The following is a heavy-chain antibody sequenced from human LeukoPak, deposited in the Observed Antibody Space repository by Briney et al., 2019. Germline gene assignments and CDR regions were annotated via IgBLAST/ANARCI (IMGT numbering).Heavy chain of an antibody. CDR3: ARVRGVAGTTVVG. CDR2: IKEDGSET. CDR1: GFTFSNYR. V-gene: IGHV3-7*01. D-gene: IGHD1-1*01. J-gene: IGHJ4*02. Sequence: GGSLRLSCAVSGFTFSNYRMSWVRQAPGKGLEGVTRIKEDGSETYYVDSVKGRFTISRDNAQNSLFLEMNSLRVEDTAVYYCARVRGVAGTTVVGWGQGTLVTVSS.